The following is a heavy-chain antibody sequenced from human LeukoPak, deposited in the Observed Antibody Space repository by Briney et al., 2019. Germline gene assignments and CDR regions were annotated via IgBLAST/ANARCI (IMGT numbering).Heavy chain of an antibody. V-gene: IGHV4-34*01. CDR1: GGSFSGYY. J-gene: IGHJ6*02. Sequence: SETLSLTCAVYGGSFSGYYWSWIRQPPGKGLEWIGEINHSGSTNYNPSLKSRVTISVDTSKNQFSLKLSSVTAADTAVYYCARGPPIQLWSDPYYYYGMDVWGQGTTVTVSS. CDR3: ARGPPIQLWSDPYYYYGMDV. CDR2: INHSGST. D-gene: IGHD5-18*01.